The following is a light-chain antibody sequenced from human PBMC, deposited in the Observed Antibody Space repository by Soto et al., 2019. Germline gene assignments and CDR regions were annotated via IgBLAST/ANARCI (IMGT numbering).Light chain of an antibody. CDR1: QSVLYSSNNKNY. J-gene: IGKJ1*01. V-gene: IGKV4-1*01. CDR3: QQYYSTPRT. Sequence: DIVMTQSPDSLAVSLGERATINCKSSQSVLYSSNNKNYLAWYQQKPGQPPKVLIYWASTRESGVPDRFSGSGSGPDFTLTISSLQAVDVAVYYCQQYYSTPRTFGQGTKMEIK. CDR2: WAS.